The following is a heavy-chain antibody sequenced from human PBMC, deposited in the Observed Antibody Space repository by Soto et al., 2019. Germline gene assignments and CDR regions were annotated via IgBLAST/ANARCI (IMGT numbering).Heavy chain of an antibody. J-gene: IGHJ4*02. Sequence: ASVKVSCKVSGYTLTELSMHWVRQAPGKGLEWMGGFDPEDGETIYAQKFQGRVTITADESTSTAYMELSSLRSEDTAVYYCARDSPVENLGAGPFDYWGQGTLVTVSS. CDR2: FDPEDGET. V-gene: IGHV1-24*01. D-gene: IGHD6-19*01. CDR3: ARDSPVENLGAGPFDY. CDR1: GYTLTELS.